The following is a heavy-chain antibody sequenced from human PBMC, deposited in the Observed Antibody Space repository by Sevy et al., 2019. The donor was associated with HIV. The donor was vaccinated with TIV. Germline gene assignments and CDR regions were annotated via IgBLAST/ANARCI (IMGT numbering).Heavy chain of an antibody. CDR2: ISGSGGST. D-gene: IGHD3-10*01. CDR1: GFTFRSYA. CDR3: AKDGALLWLGNYYGMDV. Sequence: GGSLRLSCAASGFTFRSYAMSWVRQAPGKGLEWVSAISGSGGSTYYADSVKGRFTISRDNSKNTLYLQMNSLRAEDTAVYYCAKDGALLWLGNYYGMDVWGQGTTVTVSS. J-gene: IGHJ6*02. V-gene: IGHV3-23*01.